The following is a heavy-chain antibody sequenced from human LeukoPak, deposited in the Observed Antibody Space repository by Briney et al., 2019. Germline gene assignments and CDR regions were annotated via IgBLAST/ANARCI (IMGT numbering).Heavy chain of an antibody. V-gene: IGHV3-74*01. D-gene: IGHD3-10*02. Sequence: HAGGSLRLSCGASGFTFNSHWMHWVRQAPGKGLVWVSRINREGNDTIYADSVKGRFTISRDNAKNSLYLQMNSLRAEDTAVYYCAELGITMIGGVWGKGTTVTISS. CDR2: INREGNDT. CDR1: GFTFNSHW. J-gene: IGHJ6*04. CDR3: AELGITMIGGV.